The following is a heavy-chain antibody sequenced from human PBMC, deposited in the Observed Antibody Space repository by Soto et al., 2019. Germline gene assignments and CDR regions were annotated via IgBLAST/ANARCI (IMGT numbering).Heavy chain of an antibody. D-gene: IGHD7-27*01. V-gene: IGHV4-59*01. CDR3: ARAGTNSRYFDL. Sequence: QMQLQESGPGLVKPSETLSLTCTVSGDSISSYYWSWIRQPPGKGLEWIGYIYYSGTTNYNPSLESRVTISVDTSKTQFSLKLNSVTAADTAVYFCARAGTNSRYFDLWGRGTLVTVSS. CDR1: GDSISSYY. CDR2: IYYSGTT. J-gene: IGHJ2*01.